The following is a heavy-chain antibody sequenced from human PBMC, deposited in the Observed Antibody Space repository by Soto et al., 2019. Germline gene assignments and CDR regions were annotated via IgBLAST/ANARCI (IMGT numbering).Heavy chain of an antibody. CDR3: ARVPTRALDY. J-gene: IGHJ4*02. D-gene: IGHD1-26*01. CDR2: ISSSSRTI. V-gene: IGHV3-48*02. CDR1: GFTFSSYT. Sequence: EVQLVDSGGGLVQPGGSLRLSCAASGFTFSSYTMNWVRQAPGKGLEWISYISSSSRTIYYADSVKGRFTISRDNAQNSLYLQMTSLGDEVTAVYYCARVPTRALDYWGQGTLVSVSS.